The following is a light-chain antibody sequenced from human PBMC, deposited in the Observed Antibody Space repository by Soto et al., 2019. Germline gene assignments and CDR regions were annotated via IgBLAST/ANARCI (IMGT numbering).Light chain of an antibody. CDR3: QQYNIWPRA. V-gene: IGKV3D-15*01. Sequence: ETVMTQSPATLSVSPGERATLSCRASQRVSSNLAWYQQKPGQAPRLLIYESSNRATGIAARFSGSGSGTDFTLTISSLQSEDFAVYYCQQYNIWPRAFGQGTKVDIK. J-gene: IGKJ1*01. CDR2: ESS. CDR1: QRVSSN.